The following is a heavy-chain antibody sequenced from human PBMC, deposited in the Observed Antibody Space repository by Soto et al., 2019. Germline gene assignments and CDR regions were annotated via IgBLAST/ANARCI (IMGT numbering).Heavy chain of an antibody. Sequence: EVQLLESGGDLVHPGGSLRLSCAASGFNFSGYTMTWVRQAPGKGLEWVSSIFGGGGCSTFYSASVKGRFTISRDDSQNTLFLQMNSLRGEDTAIYYCAKDFTPYSRWDIDYWGQGTLVTVSS. V-gene: IGHV3-23*01. D-gene: IGHD1-26*01. CDR1: GFNFSGYT. CDR2: IFGGGGCST. CDR3: AKDFTPYSRWDIDY. J-gene: IGHJ4*02.